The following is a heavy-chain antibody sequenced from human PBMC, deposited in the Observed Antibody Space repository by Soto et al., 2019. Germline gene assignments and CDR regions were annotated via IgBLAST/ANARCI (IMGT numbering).Heavy chain of an antibody. J-gene: IGHJ5*02. CDR1: GGSISGYY. CDR2: IYSGNT. V-gene: IGHV4-59*12. D-gene: IGHD3-10*01. Sequence: SETLSLTCTISGGSISGYYWTWIRQSPGKGLEYIGYIYSGNTNYNPSLKGRVTLSLDISKSQFSLKLASVTAADTAMYYCAREEVAYFGSGSHNWFDPWGQGTLVTVSS. CDR3: AREEVAYFGSGSHNWFDP.